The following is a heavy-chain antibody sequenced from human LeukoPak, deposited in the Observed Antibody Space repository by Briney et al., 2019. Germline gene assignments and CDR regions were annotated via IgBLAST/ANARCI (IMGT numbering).Heavy chain of an antibody. J-gene: IGHJ6*02. V-gene: IGHV4-30-4*01. CDR2: IYYSGST. Sequence: SETLSLTCTVSGGSISSGDYYWSWIRQPPGKGLEWIGYIYYSGSTYYNPSLKSRVTISVDTSKSQFSLKLSSVTAADTAVYYCARGRGRYLYYYYGMDVWGQGTTVTVSS. CDR3: ARGRGRYLYYYYGMDV. D-gene: IGHD1-1*01. CDR1: GGSISSGDYY.